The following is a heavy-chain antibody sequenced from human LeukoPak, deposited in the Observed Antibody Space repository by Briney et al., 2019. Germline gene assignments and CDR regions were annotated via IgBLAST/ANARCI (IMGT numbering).Heavy chain of an antibody. CDR1: GFTFSSYA. J-gene: IGHJ4*02. V-gene: IGHV3-23*01. Sequence: PGGSLRLACAASGFTFSSYAMSWVRQAPGKGLEWVSAISGSGGSTYYADSVEGRFTISRDNYKNTLYLQMNSLRAEDTAVYYCAHISSSWPDYWGQGTPVTVSS. CDR3: AHISSSWPDY. D-gene: IGHD6-13*01. CDR2: ISGSGGST.